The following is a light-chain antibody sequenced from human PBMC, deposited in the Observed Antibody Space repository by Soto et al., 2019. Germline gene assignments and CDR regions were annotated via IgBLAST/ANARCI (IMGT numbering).Light chain of an antibody. CDR3: CSYTTGDTFV. V-gene: IGLV2-14*03. CDR2: AGA. CDR1: RSDIGGYNY. J-gene: IGLJ1*01. Sequence: QCVPAQPASVSGSPEHSITISCTGPRSDIGGYNYVSSYHQHPGKAPILMIDAGADQPSGICDCFSGSKSANTASLTISGLQAEGEADYYCCSYTTGDTFVFRAETKGTAL.